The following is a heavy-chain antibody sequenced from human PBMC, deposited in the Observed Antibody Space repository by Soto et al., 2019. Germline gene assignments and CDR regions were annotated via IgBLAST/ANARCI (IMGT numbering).Heavy chain of an antibody. D-gene: IGHD1-26*01. V-gene: IGHV3-73*02. CDR2: IRGKADNYAT. CDR1: GFTFSVSA. J-gene: IGHJ6*02. CDR3: ARLAEWEYYDGMDV. Sequence: EVQLVESGGGLVQPGGSLKLSCAVSGFTFSVSAIHWVRQASGKGLEWVGRIRGKADNYATAYGASVKGRFSISRDDSKNTAYLQMSSLNTEDTAVYYCARLAEWEYYDGMDVWGQGTTVTVSS.